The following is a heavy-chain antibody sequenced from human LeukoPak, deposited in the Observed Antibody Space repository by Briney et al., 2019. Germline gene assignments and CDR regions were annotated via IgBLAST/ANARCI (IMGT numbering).Heavy chain of an antibody. CDR2: INPNSGDT. CDR3: ARELRRGSNSWFASGGDQ. D-gene: IGHD6-13*01. J-gene: IGHJ4*02. CDR1: GYTFTGYY. V-gene: IGHV1-2*02. Sequence: ASVKVSCKTSGYTFTGYYMHWVRQAPGQGLEWMGWINPNSGDTNYAQKFQGRVTLARDTSTSTAYMELRSLRSDDTAVYYCARELRRGSNSWFASGGDQRGQGTLVTVSS.